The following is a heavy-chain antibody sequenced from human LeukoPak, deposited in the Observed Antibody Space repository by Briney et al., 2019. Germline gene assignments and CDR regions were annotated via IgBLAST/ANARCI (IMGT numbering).Heavy chain of an antibody. CDR2: IYSDVST. D-gene: IGHD3-16*01. Sequence: GGSPRLSCAASGFTVSSNYMSWVRQAPGKGLEWVSVIYSDVSTYYADSVKGRFTISRHNSKNTLYLQMNSLRAEDTAVYYCARDLGSYFDYWGQGTLVTVSS. J-gene: IGHJ4*02. CDR3: ARDLGSYFDY. CDR1: GFTVSSNY. V-gene: IGHV3-53*04.